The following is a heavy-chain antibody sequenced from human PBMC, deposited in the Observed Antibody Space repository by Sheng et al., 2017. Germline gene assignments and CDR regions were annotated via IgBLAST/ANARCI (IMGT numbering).Heavy chain of an antibody. CDR1: GFTFTSYA. V-gene: IGHV3-23*01. CDR3: AKVEKWATYNFDL. Sequence: EVQLLESGGGLVQPGRSLRLSCAASGFTFTSYAMSWVRLAPGKGLEWVSSISGNGGNTYYADSVKGRFTISRDNSKSTLYLQMNSLRAEDTAVYYCAKVEKWATYNFDLWGQGTLVTVSS. J-gene: IGHJ4*02. CDR2: ISGNGGNT. D-gene: IGHD2-8*01.